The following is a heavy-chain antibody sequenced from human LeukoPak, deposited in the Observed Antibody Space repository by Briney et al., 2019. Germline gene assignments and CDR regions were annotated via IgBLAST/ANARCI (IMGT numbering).Heavy chain of an antibody. Sequence: TGGSLRLSCAASGFTFSSYAMSWVRQAPGKGLEWVSAISGSGGSTYYADSVKGRFTISRDNSKNTLYLQMNSLRVEDTAVYYCAKDYGGNSDAFDIWGQGTMVTVSS. CDR3: AKDYGGNSDAFDI. D-gene: IGHD4-23*01. CDR2: ISGSGGST. J-gene: IGHJ3*02. V-gene: IGHV3-23*01. CDR1: GFTFSSYA.